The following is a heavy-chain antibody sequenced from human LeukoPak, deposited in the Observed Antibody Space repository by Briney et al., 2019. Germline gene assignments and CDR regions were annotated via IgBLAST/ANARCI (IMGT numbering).Heavy chain of an antibody. J-gene: IGHJ5*02. V-gene: IGHV3-23*01. D-gene: IGHD3-3*01. CDR1: GFTFSSYA. Sequence: GGSLRLSCAASGFTFSSYAMSWVRQAPGKGLEWVSAISGSGGSTYYADSVKGRFTISRDNSKNTLYLRMNSLRAEDTAVYYCAKDNAIFGVTKWFDPWGQGTLVTVSS. CDR2: ISGSGGST. CDR3: AKDNAIFGVTKWFDP.